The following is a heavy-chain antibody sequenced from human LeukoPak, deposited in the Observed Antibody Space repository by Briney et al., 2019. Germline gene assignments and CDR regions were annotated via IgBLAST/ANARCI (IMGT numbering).Heavy chain of an antibody. D-gene: IGHD2-2*01. V-gene: IGHV1-2*02. CDR3: ASFYCSSTSCYAVDY. CDR2: INPNSGGT. CDR1: GYTFTGYY. J-gene: IGHJ4*02. Sequence: TSVKVSCKASGYTFTGYYMHWVRQAPGQGLEWMGWINPNSGGTNYAQKFQGRVTMTRDTSISTAYMELSRLRSDDTAVYYCASFYCSSTSCYAVDYWGQGTLVTVSS.